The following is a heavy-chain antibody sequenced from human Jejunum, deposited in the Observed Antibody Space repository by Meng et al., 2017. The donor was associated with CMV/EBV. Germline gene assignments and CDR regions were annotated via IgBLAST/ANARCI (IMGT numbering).Heavy chain of an antibody. V-gene: IGHV1-18*01. CDR2: ISAYNGNT. D-gene: IGHD2-15*01. CDR3: ASGVGYGRDAFDI. Sequence: SGSTFTNYGITWVRQAPGQGLEWMGWISAYNGNTNYAQKLQGRVTMTTDTSTSTAYMELRSLRSDDTAVYYCASGVGYGRDAFDIWGQGTMVTVSS. CDR1: GSTFTNYG. J-gene: IGHJ3*02.